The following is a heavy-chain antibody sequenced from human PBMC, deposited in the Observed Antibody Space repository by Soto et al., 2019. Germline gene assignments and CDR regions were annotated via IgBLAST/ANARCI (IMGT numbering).Heavy chain of an antibody. Sequence: EVQLVESGGGLVKPGGSLRLSCAASGFTFSNAWMSWVRQAPGKGLEWVGRIKSKTDGGTTDYAAPVKGRFTISRDDSKNTLYLQMNSLKTEDTAVYYCTTDDCSGYDCVDYWGQGTLVTVSS. D-gene: IGHD5-12*01. V-gene: IGHV3-15*01. CDR2: IKSKTDGGTT. CDR3: TTDDCSGYDCVDY. J-gene: IGHJ4*02. CDR1: GFTFSNAW.